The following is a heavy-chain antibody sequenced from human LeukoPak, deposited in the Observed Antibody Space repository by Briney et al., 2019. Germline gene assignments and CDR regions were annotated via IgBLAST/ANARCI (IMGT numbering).Heavy chain of an antibody. J-gene: IGHJ4*02. V-gene: IGHV3-74*01. CDR3: ASDRVLGSGSLDN. CDR1: GFRFSAFW. CDR2: IRGDWHDT. Sequence: GGSLRLSCTASGFRFSAFWMHCVRQAPGKGLVWVSRIRGDWHDTTYADSVKGRFTISRDNAQNTLYLQMNSLRVEDTAVYYCASDRVLGSGSLDNWGQGTLVTVSS. D-gene: IGHD3-10*01.